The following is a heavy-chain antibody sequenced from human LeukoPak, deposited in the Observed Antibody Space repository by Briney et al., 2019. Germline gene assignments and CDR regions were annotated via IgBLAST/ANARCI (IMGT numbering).Heavy chain of an antibody. J-gene: IGHJ4*02. Sequence: GGSLRLSCAASGFTLNTYWMNWVRQAPGKGLVWVSRINSDGSSLTYADSVKGRFTVSRDNAKNTLYLQMNSLRAEDTAMYYCARDSLGMSTLDSWGQGTLVTVSS. CDR3: ARDSLGMSTLDS. V-gene: IGHV3-74*03. CDR1: GFTLNTYW. CDR2: INSDGSSL. D-gene: IGHD5/OR15-5a*01.